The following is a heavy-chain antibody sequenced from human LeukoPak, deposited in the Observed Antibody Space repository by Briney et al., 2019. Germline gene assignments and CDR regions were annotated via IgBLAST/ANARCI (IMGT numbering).Heavy chain of an antibody. V-gene: IGHV3-7*03. CDR2: IKEDGSEK. D-gene: IGHD1-26*01. CDR1: GLTFRSYW. CDR3: ARGGSRQPFDY. J-gene: IGHJ4*02. Sequence: GGSLKLSCAASGLTFRSYWMSWVRQAPGKGLEWVANIKEDGSEKYYVDSVKGRFTISRDNAKKSLYLQMNSLRAEDTAVYYCARGGSRQPFDYWGQGTLVTVSS.